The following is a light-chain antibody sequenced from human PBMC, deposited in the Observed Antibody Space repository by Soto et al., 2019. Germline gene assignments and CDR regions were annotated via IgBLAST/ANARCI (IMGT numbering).Light chain of an antibody. CDR2: AND. CDR3: QSYDNSLLAYV. V-gene: IGLV1-40*01. Sequence: QSVLTQPPSVSRAPGQRLTISCAGTSSNIGAGFDVHWYQQLPGTAPKLLIYANDDRPSGVPDRFSGSTSGTSASLAITGLQAEDAADYYCQSYDNSLLAYVFGGGTQLTVL. J-gene: IGLJ2*01. CDR1: SSNIGAGFD.